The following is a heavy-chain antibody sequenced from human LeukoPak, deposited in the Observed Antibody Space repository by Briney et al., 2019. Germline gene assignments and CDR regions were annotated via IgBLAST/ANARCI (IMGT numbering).Heavy chain of an antibody. CDR1: GGSISSYY. CDR3: ARHSGSLYYDSTIFDY. Sequence: PSETLSLTCTVSGGSISSYYWSWIRQPLGKGLEWIGYIYYSGSTNYNPSLKSRVTISVDTSKNQFSLKLSSVTAADTAVYYCARHSGSLYYDSTIFDYWGQGTLVTVSS. CDR2: IYYSGST. J-gene: IGHJ4*02. D-gene: IGHD3-22*01. V-gene: IGHV4-59*08.